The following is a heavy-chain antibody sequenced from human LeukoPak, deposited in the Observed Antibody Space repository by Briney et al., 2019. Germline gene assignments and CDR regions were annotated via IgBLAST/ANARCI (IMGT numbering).Heavy chain of an antibody. CDR3: ASEVQIRAGGYFQH. CDR2: INHSGST. Sequence: PGGSLRLSCAASGFTVSSNYMSWVRQPPGKGLEWIGEINHSGSTNYNPSLKSRVTISVDTSKNQFSLKLSSVTAADTAVYYCASEVQIRAGGYFQHWGQGTLVTVSS. CDR1: GFTVSSNY. V-gene: IGHV4-34*01. J-gene: IGHJ1*01. D-gene: IGHD3-10*01.